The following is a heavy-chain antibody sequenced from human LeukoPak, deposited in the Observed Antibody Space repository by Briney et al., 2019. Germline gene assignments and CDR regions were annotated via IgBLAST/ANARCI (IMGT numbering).Heavy chain of an antibody. CDR2: IIPIFGTA. Sequence: KISCKGSGYSFTSHWIGWVRQAPGQGLEWMGGIIPIFGTANYAQKFQGRVTITADESTSTAYMELSSLRSEDTAVYYCAGTEDSSGSRFDYWGQGTLVTVSS. CDR3: AGTEDSSGSRFDY. D-gene: IGHD3-22*01. CDR1: GYSFTSHW. J-gene: IGHJ4*02. V-gene: IGHV1-69*01.